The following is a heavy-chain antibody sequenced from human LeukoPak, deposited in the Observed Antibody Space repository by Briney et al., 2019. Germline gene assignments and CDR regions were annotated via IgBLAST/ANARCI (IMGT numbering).Heavy chain of an antibody. CDR3: ARETPQGYNTPYYYYYHYMDV. CDR1: GFTFSDYY. Sequence: GGSLRLSCAASGFTFSDYYMSWIRQAPGKGLEWVSYISSSGSTIYYADSVKGRFTISRDNAKNSLYLQMNSLRAEDTAVYYCARETPQGYNTPYYYYYHYMDVWGKGTTVTDSS. CDR2: ISSSGSTI. V-gene: IGHV3-11*04. J-gene: IGHJ6*03. D-gene: IGHD5-18*01.